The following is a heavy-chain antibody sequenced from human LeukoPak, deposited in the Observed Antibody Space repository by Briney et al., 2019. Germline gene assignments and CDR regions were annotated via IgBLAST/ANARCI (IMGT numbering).Heavy chain of an antibody. Sequence: SETLSLTCAVYGGSFSGYYWSWIRQPPGKGLEWIGEINHSGSTNYNPSLKSRVTISVDTSKNQFSLKLSSVTAADTAVYYCARRRYYDSSGYYYYYYYMDVWGKGTTVTVSS. V-gene: IGHV4-34*01. CDR3: ARRRYYDSSGYYYYYYYMDV. CDR1: GGSFSGYY. CDR2: INHSGST. J-gene: IGHJ6*03. D-gene: IGHD3-22*01.